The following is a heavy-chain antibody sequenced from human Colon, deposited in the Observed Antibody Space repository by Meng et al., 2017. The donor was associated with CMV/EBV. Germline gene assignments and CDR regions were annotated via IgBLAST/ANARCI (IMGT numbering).Heavy chain of an antibody. D-gene: IGHD1-26*01. CDR3: AKDVGANFFYGLDV. CDR2: IAGGGTST. CDR1: GFSFGNFA. J-gene: IGHJ6*02. V-gene: IGHV3-23*01. Sequence: GGSLRLSCAASGFSFGNFAMSWVRQAPGKGLEWVATIAGGGTSTYYPDSANGRFTISRDNSKNTLYLQSSSLRAEDTALYYCAKDVGANFFYGLDVWGQGTTVTVSS.